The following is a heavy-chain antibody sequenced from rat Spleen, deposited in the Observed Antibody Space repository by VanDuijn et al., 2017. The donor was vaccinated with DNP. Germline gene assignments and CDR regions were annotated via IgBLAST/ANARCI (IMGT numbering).Heavy chain of an antibody. V-gene: IGHV5-7*01. D-gene: IGHD1-6*01. CDR1: GFTFSDYN. J-gene: IGHJ2*01. Sequence: EVQLVESGGGLAQPGRSLKLSFAASGFTFSDYNMAWGRQAPKGGLEWVATISYDGKSTDYRDSVKGRFTVSRDNGKGTLYLQMDSLRSEDTATYYCARPDSWGQGVMVTVSA. CDR3: ARPDS. CDR2: ISYDGKST.